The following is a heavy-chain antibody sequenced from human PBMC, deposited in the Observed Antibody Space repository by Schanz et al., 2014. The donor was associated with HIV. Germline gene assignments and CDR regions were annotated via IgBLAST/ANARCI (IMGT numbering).Heavy chain of an antibody. V-gene: IGHV3-30*03. CDR1: GFTFNSYG. CDR2: ISYDGSRK. Sequence: QVQLVESGGGVVQPGRSLRVSCAASGFTFNSYGMHWVRQAPGKGLEWVAVISYDGSRKHFADSVKGRFNISRDNSRNRLDLQMNRLRAEDTAMYYCARDRHYYDSKYLGKGNYYYYYGMDVWGQGTTVTVSS. J-gene: IGHJ6*02. D-gene: IGHD3-22*01. CDR3: ARDRHYYDSKYLGKGNYYYYYGMDV.